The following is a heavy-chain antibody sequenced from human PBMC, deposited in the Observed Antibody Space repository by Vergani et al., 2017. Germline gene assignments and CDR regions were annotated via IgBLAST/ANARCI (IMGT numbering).Heavy chain of an antibody. CDR3: AKDHYDFWSGYPNLSPFDL. D-gene: IGHD3-3*01. J-gene: IGHJ2*01. Sequence: EVQLVESGGGLVQPGRSLRLSCAASGFTFDDYAMHWVRQAPGKGLEWVSGISWNSGSIGYADSVKGRFTISRDNAKNSLYLHMNSLRAEDTALYYCAKDHYDFWSGYPNLSPFDLWGRGTLVTVSS. CDR2: ISWNSGSI. V-gene: IGHV3-9*01. CDR1: GFTFDDYA.